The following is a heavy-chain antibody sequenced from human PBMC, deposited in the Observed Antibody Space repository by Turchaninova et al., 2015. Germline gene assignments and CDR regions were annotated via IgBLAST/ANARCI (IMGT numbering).Heavy chain of an antibody. Sequence: EVQLVESGGGLVQPGGSLRLSCAASGFTFSDHYMDWFRQAPGKGVEWVGRTRNKAKSYPTENSASGKSRLTMSRNVAKNSLYLQMNSLKTEDTAVYYCARDLGSTTARPDYFDYWGQGTLVTVSS. CDR3: ARDLGSTTARPDYFDY. CDR2: TRNKAKSYPT. CDR1: GFTFSDHY. D-gene: IGHD2-2*01. V-gene: IGHV3-72*01. J-gene: IGHJ4*02.